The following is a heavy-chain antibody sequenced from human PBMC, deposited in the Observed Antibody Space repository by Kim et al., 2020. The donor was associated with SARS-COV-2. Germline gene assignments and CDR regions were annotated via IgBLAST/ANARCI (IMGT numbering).Heavy chain of an antibody. V-gene: IGHV4-4*07. J-gene: IGHJ2*01. CDR3: ARGGEKNVYYFDL. Sequence: YNPSLKSRLTMSVDTSKNQFSLKLSSVTAADTAVYYCARGGEKNVYYFDLWGRGTLVIVSS. D-gene: IGHD3-16*01.